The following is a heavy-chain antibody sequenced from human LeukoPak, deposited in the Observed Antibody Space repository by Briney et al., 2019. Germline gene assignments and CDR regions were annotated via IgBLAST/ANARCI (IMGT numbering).Heavy chain of an antibody. D-gene: IGHD3-22*01. V-gene: IGHV4-59*08. CDR2: IYYSGST. CDR1: GGSISSSY. CDR3: ASLDYDSSGKFDY. J-gene: IGHJ4*02. Sequence: SETLSLTCTVPGGSISSSYWSWIRQPPGKGLEWIGYIYYSGSTNYNPSLKSRVTISVDTSKNQFSLKLSSVTAADTAVYYCASLDYDSSGKFDYWGQGTLVTVSS.